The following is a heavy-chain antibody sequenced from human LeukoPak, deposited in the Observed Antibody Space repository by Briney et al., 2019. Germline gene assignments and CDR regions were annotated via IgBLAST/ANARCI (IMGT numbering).Heavy chain of an antibody. Sequence: PGGSLRLSCAASGFTFSSYSMNWVRQAPGKGLEWVSSISSSSSYIYYADSVKGRFTISRDNSKNTLYLQMNSLRAEDTAVYYCAKAGGWFSLFDYWGQGTLVTVSS. D-gene: IGHD6-19*01. CDR3: AKAGGWFSLFDY. V-gene: IGHV3-21*04. CDR2: ISSSSSYI. CDR1: GFTFSSYS. J-gene: IGHJ4*02.